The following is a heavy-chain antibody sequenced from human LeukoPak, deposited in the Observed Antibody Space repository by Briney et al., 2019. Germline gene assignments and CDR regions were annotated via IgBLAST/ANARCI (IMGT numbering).Heavy chain of an antibody. D-gene: IGHD3-9*01. CDR1: GVSISSSEW. CDR3: GKTDIYFNPIDY. Sequence: PSGTLSLTCAVSGVSISSSEWWIWVRQPPGQGLEWIGEIHRAGRTRYNPSLKSRVTISMDYSKNQFSLKLTSVTAADTAMYYCGKTDIYFNPIDYWGPGSLVTVSS. V-gene: IGHV4-4*02. CDR2: IHRAGRT. J-gene: IGHJ4*02.